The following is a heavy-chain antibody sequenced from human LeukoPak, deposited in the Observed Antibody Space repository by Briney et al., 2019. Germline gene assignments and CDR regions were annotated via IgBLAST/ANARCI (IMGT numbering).Heavy chain of an antibody. Sequence: PGGSLRLSCAASGFTFSSYGMHWVRQAPGKGLEWVAVISYDGSNEYYGDSVKGRFTISRDNSKNTLYLQMNSLKAEDTAVYYRARQESRGVASIDYWGQGTLVTVSS. D-gene: IGHD3-10*01. CDR3: ARQESRGVASIDY. J-gene: IGHJ4*02. V-gene: IGHV3-30*03. CDR2: ISYDGSNE. CDR1: GFTFSSYG.